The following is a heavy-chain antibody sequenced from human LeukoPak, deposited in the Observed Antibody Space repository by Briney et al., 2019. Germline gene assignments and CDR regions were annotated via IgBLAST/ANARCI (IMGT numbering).Heavy chain of an antibody. CDR3: ATGAIRDVSGWYYFDY. J-gene: IGHJ4*02. V-gene: IGHV1-24*01. Sequence: ASVKVSCKVSGYTLTELSMHWVRQAPGKGLEWMGGFDPEDGETIYAQKFQGRVTMTEDTSTDTAYMELSSLRSEDTAVYYCATGAIRDVSGWYYFDYWGQGTLVTVSS. CDR1: GYTLTELS. D-gene: IGHD6-19*01. CDR2: FDPEDGET.